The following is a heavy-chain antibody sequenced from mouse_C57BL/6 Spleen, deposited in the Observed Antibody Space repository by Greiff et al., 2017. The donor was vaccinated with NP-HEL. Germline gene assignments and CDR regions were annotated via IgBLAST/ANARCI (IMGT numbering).Heavy chain of an antibody. CDR2: IDPSDSYT. J-gene: IGHJ2*01. V-gene: IGHV1-69*01. Sequence: QVQLQQPGAELVMPGASVKLSCKASGYTFTSYWMHWVKQRPGQGLEWIGEIDPSDSYTNYNQKFKGKSTLTVDKSSSTAYMQLSSLTSEDSAVYFCAREDYYGSSVFDYWGQGTTLTVSS. CDR3: AREDYYGSSVFDY. D-gene: IGHD1-1*01. CDR1: GYTFTSYW.